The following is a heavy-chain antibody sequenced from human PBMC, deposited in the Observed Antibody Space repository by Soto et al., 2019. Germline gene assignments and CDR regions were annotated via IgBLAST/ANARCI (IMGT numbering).Heavy chain of an antibody. D-gene: IGHD3-10*01. CDR2: IDGSGGIT. V-gene: IGHV3-23*01. J-gene: IGHJ5*02. Sequence: LRLSCAASGFPFDTTNMNWVRQAPGEGLEWVSTIDGSGGITFYADSVKGRFTISRDNSRNTVYLQMNSLRGDDTALYYCVKNSGWFNTWGQGALVTVSS. CDR3: VKNSGWFNT. CDR1: GFPFDTTN.